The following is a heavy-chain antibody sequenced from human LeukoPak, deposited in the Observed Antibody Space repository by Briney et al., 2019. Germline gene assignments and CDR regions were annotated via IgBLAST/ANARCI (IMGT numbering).Heavy chain of an antibody. CDR1: GGSISSSY. V-gene: IGHV4-39*01. D-gene: IGHD6-6*01. Sequence: SETLSLTCTVPGGSISSSYWSWIRQPPGKGLEWIGSIYYSGSTYYNPSLKSRVTISVDTSKNQFSLKLSSVTAADTAVYYCARHSLGSSDAFDIWGQGTMVTVSS. CDR3: ARHSLGSSDAFDI. J-gene: IGHJ3*02. CDR2: IYYSGST.